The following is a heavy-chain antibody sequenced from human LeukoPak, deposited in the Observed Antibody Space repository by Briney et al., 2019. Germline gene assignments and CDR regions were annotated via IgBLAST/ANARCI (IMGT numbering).Heavy chain of an antibody. CDR1: GFSFSNYG. Sequence: GGSLRLSCAASGFSFSNYGMHWVRQAPGKGLEWVAFIRYDGSKEYYADSVKGRFTISRDNSKNTVSLQMNSLGGEDTAMYYCAKSHDGDPKEGAFDIWGQGTMVTVSS. CDR3: AKSHDGDPKEGAFDI. J-gene: IGHJ3*02. CDR2: IRYDGSKE. V-gene: IGHV3-30*02. D-gene: IGHD4-17*01.